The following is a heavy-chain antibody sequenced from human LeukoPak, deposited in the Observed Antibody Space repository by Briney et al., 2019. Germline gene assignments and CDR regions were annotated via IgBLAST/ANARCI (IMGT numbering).Heavy chain of an antibody. D-gene: IGHD3-3*01. V-gene: IGHV1-2*06. CDR3: ARDLRGRFWSGYSYYFDY. CDR2: INPNSGGT. CDR1: GCTFTGYY. J-gene: IGHJ4*02. Sequence: ASVKVSRKASGCTFTGYYMHWVRQAPGQGLEWMGRINPNSGGTNYAQKFQGRVTMTRDTSISTAYMELSRLRSDDTAVYYCARDLRGRFWSGYSYYFDYWGQGTLVTVSS.